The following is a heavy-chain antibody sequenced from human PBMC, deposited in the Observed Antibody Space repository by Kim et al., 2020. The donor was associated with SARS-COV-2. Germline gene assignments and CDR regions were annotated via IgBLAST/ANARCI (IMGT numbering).Heavy chain of an antibody. D-gene: IGHD3-10*01. V-gene: IGHV4-59*08. Sequence: SRVTISVDTSKNQFSLKLSSVTAADTAVYYCARLMAPIYYGSGSYYTRDYWGQGTLVTVSS. CDR3: ARLMAPIYYGSGSYYTRDY. J-gene: IGHJ4*02.